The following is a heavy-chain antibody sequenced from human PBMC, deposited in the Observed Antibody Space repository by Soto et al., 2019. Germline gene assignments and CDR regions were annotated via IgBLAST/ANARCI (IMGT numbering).Heavy chain of an antibody. J-gene: IGHJ6*03. CDR2: SSWNSGSI. V-gene: IGHV3-9*01. CDR3: AKDVVLGEAPDYYYYMDV. D-gene: IGHD3-16*01. Sequence: EVHLVESGGGLVQPGRSLRVSCPTSGLTLEACAMHWLGQAPGKSLEGISSSSWNSGSIGHADSVKRRFTISRDNARHSRYLQMISVRAEDTALYHSAKDVVLGEAPDYYYYMDVWGQGATVTVAS. CDR1: GLTLEACA.